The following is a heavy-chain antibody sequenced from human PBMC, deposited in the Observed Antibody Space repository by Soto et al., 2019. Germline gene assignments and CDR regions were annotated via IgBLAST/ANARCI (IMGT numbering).Heavy chain of an antibody. CDR2: IIPIFGTT. CDR3: ARDLGSGYDPGDY. V-gene: IGHV1-69*14. Sequence: QVQLVQSGAEVKRPGSSVKVSCKTSGDIFSGYSISWVRQAPGQGLEWMGGIIPIFGTTDYAQRFHGRVTITADKSTTTVYMDLYSLKSEDTAVYYCARDLGSGYDPGDYWGQVTLVTVSS. J-gene: IGHJ4*02. CDR1: GDIFSGYS. D-gene: IGHD5-12*01.